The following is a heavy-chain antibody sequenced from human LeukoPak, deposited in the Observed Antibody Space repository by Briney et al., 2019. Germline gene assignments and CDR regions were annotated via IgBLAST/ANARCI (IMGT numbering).Heavy chain of an antibody. CDR1: GFTFSSYA. CDR2: ISYDGSNK. D-gene: IGHD3-9*01. V-gene: IGHV3-30-3*01. CDR3: ARDYDILTGYYRYGMDV. Sequence: PGGSLRLSCAASGFTFSSYAMHWVRQAPGKGLEGVAVISYDGSNKYYADSVKGRSTISRDNSKNTLYLQMNSLRAEDKAVYYCARDYDILTGYYRYGMDVWGQGTTVTVSS. J-gene: IGHJ6*02.